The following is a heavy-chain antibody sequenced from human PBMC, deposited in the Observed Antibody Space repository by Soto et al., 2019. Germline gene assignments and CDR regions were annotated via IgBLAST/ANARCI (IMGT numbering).Heavy chain of an antibody. V-gene: IGHV3-53*01. D-gene: IGHD6-13*01. CDR3: ARGPVNHGYSSSWYPLNPIDY. J-gene: IGHJ4*02. Sequence: PGGSLRLSCAASGFTVSSNYMSWVRQAPGKGLERVSVIYSGGSTYYADSVKGRFTISRDNSKNTLYLQMNSLRAEDTAVYYCARGPVNHGYSSSWYPLNPIDYWGQGTLVTVSS. CDR1: GFTVSSNY. CDR2: IYSGGST.